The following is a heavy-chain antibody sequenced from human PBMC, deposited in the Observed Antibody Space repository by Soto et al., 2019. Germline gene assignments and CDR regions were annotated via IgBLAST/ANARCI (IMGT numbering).Heavy chain of an antibody. D-gene: IGHD2-21*01. Sequence: QVQLQESGPGLVKPSQTLTLTCSVSGGSIDTGGFHWSWARQLPGKGLQWIVYIYYTGTAYYNPALKSRVVISLDTSANQFSLSLTSLTAADTAVYYCASGTFNDISFDSWGQGRLVTVSS. CDR2: IYYTGTA. CDR1: GGSIDTGGFH. CDR3: ASGTFNDISFDS. V-gene: IGHV4-31*03. J-gene: IGHJ4*02.